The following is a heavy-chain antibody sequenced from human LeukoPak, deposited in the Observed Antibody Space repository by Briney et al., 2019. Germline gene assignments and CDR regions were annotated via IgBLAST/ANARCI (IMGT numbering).Heavy chain of an antibody. J-gene: IGHJ4*02. CDR3: AKDHLDRSGYPYFDS. V-gene: IGHV3-23*01. CDR2: IFGSRSGKT. Sequence: SGGSLRLSCAASGFTFSNYAMSWVRQAPGKGLEWVSGIFGSRSGKTYYADSVKGRFTISIDDSMSMRYLQMNSLGAGDTAVYYCAKDHLDRSGYPYFDSWGQGVLGTVSS. D-gene: IGHD3-22*01. CDR1: GFTFSNYA.